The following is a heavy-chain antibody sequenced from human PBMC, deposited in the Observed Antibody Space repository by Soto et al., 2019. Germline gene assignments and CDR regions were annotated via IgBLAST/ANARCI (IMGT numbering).Heavy chain of an antibody. CDR1: GGSISSGDYF. CDR3: ARGLVIRPYYYHGMDV. D-gene: IGHD3-9*01. CDR2: ISSIGST. V-gene: IGHV4-30-4*01. Sequence: QVQLQESGPGLVKPSQTLSLTCTVSGGSISSGDYFWSWIRQSPGKGLEWIGYISSIGSTYYNPSLKSRVSVSRDTSKNQFTLKLSSVTTTDTAVYYCARGLVIRPYYYHGMDVWCQGTTVTVSS. J-gene: IGHJ6*02.